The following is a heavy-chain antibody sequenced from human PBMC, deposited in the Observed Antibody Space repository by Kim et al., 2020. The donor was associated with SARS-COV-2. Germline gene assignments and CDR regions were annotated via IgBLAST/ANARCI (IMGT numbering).Heavy chain of an antibody. CDR3: ASSLGAVVRGNYMDA. CDR2: ISSSGSTI. D-gene: IGHD3-10*01. V-gene: IGHV3-48*03. CDR1: GFTFSTYE. J-gene: IGHJ6*03. Sequence: GGSLRLSCAASGFTFSTYEMNWVRQAPGKGLEWVSYISSSGSTIYYADSVKGRFTISRDNAKNSLYLQMKSLRAEDTAVYYCASSLGAVVRGNYMDAWGKGTTVPVSS.